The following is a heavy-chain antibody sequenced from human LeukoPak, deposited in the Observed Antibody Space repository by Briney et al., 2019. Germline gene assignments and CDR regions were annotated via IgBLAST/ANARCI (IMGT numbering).Heavy chain of an antibody. CDR3: ARDPRRDGYNSAPPIDS. CDR1: GFTFSSNA. D-gene: IGHD5-24*01. J-gene: IGHJ4*02. Sequence: GGSLRLSCAASGFTFSSNAMSWVRQAPGKGLEWVSGITNSGRSTYYADSVKGRFTISRDNAKNSLYLQMNSLRAEDTAVYYCARDPRRDGYNSAPPIDSWGQGTLVTVSS. CDR2: ITNSGRST. V-gene: IGHV3-23*01.